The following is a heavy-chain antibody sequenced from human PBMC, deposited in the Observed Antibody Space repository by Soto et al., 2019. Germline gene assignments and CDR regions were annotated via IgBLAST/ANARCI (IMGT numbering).Heavy chain of an antibody. Sequence: PGGSLRLSCAASGFTVSSNYMSWVRQAPGKGLEWVSVIYSGGSTYYADSVKGRFTISRDNSKNTLYLQMNSLRAEDTAVYYCASGGRGYSYGSDYWGQGTLVTVSS. CDR3: ASGGRGYSYGSDY. CDR2: IYSGGST. V-gene: IGHV3-66*01. D-gene: IGHD5-18*01. CDR1: GFTVSSNY. J-gene: IGHJ4*02.